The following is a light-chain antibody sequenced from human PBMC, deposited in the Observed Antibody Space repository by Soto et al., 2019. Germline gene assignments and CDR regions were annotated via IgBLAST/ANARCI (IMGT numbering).Light chain of an antibody. V-gene: IGKV3-11*01. CDR3: QQRPNWPLT. CDR1: QTISSH. Sequence: EIVLTQSPATLYLSPGEEATLSCRASQTISSHLAWYQQKPGQAPRLLMYDASNRATGVPARFSGSGSGTDFTLTISSLAPEDFAVYYCQQRPNWPLTFGGGTKVEIK. CDR2: DAS. J-gene: IGKJ4*01.